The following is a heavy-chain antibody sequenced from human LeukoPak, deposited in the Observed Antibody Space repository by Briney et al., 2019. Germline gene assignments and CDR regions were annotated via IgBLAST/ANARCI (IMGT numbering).Heavy chain of an antibody. J-gene: IGHJ6*03. D-gene: IGHD3-16*01. Sequence: PGGSLRLSCAASGFTFSSYAMSWVRQAPGKGLEWVSAISGSGGSTYYADSVKGRFTISRDNSKNTLYLQMNSLRAEDTAVYYCAKGGGLYYYYYMDVWGKGTTVTVSS. CDR3: AKGGGLYYYYYMDV. CDR2: ISGSGGST. CDR1: GFTFSSYA. V-gene: IGHV3-23*01.